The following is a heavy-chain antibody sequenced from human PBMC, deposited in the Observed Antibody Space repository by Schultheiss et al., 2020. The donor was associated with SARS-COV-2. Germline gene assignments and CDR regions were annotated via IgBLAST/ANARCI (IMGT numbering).Heavy chain of an antibody. D-gene: IGHD3-10*01. J-gene: IGHJ4*02. CDR3: ANAMVRGVPQSFDY. V-gene: IGHV3-21*01. CDR1: GFTFSSYS. Sequence: GGSLRLSCAASGFTFSSYSMNWVRQAPGKGLEWVSSISASSNYIYYADSLKGRFTISRDNAKNSLYLQMNSLRAEDTAVYYCANAMVRGVPQSFDYWGQGTLVTVSS. CDR2: ISASSNYI.